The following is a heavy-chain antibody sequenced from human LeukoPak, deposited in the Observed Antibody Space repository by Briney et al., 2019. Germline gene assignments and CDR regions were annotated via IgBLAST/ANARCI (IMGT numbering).Heavy chain of an antibody. V-gene: IGHV5-51*03. D-gene: IGHD3-10*01. CDR1: GYSFTSYW. CDR2: IYPGDSDT. CDR3: ARRGPVYWYFDL. J-gene: IGHJ2*01. Sequence: PGGSLTLSCTGSGYSFTSYWIGWVRQMPGKGLEWMGIIYPGDSDTRYSPSFQGQVTISADKSISTAYLQWNSLKASDTAMYYCARRGPVYWYFDLWGRGTLVTVSS.